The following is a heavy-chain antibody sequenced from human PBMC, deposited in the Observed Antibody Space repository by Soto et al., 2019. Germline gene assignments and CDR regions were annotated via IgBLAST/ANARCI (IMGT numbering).Heavy chain of an antibody. D-gene: IGHD3-10*01. Sequence: QVNLVQSGAEVRKPGASVKVSCKGSGYTFTSYGIAWVRQAPGQGLEWMGWISAHNDNTNYAQKVQGRVTVTRDTSTSTAYMERLNRRSDDTAVYYCARGRYGEYWGQGALVTVSS. CDR3: ARGRYGEY. CDR1: GYTFTSYG. CDR2: ISAHNDNT. V-gene: IGHV1-18*01. J-gene: IGHJ4*02.